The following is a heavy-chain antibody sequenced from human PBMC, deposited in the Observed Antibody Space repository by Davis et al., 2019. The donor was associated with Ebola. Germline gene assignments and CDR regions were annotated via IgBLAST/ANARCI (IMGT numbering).Heavy chain of an antibody. CDR2: MNPNSGNT. Sequence: ASVKVSCKASGYTFTGYYMHWVRQATGQGLEWMGWMNPNSGNTNYAQKLQGRVTMTTDTSTSTAYMELRSLRSDDTAVYYCAISSGGFFQHWGQGTLVTVSS. J-gene: IGHJ1*01. V-gene: IGHV1-18*04. D-gene: IGHD2-15*01. CDR3: AISSGGFFQH. CDR1: GYTFTGYY.